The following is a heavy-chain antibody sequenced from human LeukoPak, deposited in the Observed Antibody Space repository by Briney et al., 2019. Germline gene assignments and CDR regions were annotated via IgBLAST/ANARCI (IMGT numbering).Heavy chain of an antibody. D-gene: IGHD3-22*01. V-gene: IGHV3-74*01. Sequence: GGSLRLSCAASGFAFSSYWLHWVRQAPGKGLVWVSRVNSDGSSTNYADSVKGRFTISRDNSENTLYLQMNSLRAEDTAVYYCARSYYYDSSHTADYWGQGTLVTVSS. CDR3: ARSYYYDSSHTADY. CDR1: GFAFSSYW. CDR2: VNSDGSST. J-gene: IGHJ4*02.